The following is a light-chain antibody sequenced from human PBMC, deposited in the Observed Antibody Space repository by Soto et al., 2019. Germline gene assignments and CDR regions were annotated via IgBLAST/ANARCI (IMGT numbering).Light chain of an antibody. CDR1: QSISSS. CDR3: QQYNSYRT. J-gene: IGKJ1*01. V-gene: IGKV1-5*03. CDR2: KAS. Sequence: DIRMTQSPSSLSASVGDRVAITCRASQSISSSLNWYQWKPGKAPKLLIYKASSLESGVPSRFSGSGSGTEFTLTISSLQPDDFATYYCQQYNSYRTFGQGTKVDIK.